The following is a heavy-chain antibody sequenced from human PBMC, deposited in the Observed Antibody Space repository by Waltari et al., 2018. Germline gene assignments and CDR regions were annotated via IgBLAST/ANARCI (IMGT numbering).Heavy chain of an antibody. V-gene: IGHV1-69*13. Sequence: QVQLVQSGAEVMQPGSPVKLSCKASGGTFSSSAISRVRQAPGQGLEWMGGIIPIFGTANYAQKFQGRVTITADESTSTAYMELSSLRSEDTAVYYCARASGTATAPGYWGQGTLVTVSS. CDR1: GGTFSSSA. J-gene: IGHJ4*02. CDR2: IIPIFGTA. CDR3: ARASGTATAPGY. D-gene: IGHD2-21*02.